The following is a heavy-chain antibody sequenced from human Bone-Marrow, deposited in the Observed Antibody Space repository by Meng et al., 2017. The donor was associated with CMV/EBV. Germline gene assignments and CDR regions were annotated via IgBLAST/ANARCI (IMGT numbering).Heavy chain of an antibody. Sequence: GSLRLSCAASGFTFSSYAMHWVRQAPGKGLEWVAVISYDGSNKYYADSVKGRFTISRDNSKNTLYLQMNSLRPEDTAVYYCASGPFWSGIDYWGQGRLVTVSS. J-gene: IGHJ4*02. CDR1: GFTFSSYA. V-gene: IGHV3-30-3*01. D-gene: IGHD3-3*01. CDR3: ASGPFWSGIDY. CDR2: ISYDGSNK.